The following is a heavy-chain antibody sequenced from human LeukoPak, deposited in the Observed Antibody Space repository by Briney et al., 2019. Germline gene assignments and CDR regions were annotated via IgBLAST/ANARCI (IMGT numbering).Heavy chain of an antibody. CDR3: ARGKLGYCSSTSCKPRGYYFDY. Sequence: PSETLSLTCTVSGGSISSYYWSWIRQPPGKGLEWIGEINHSGSTNYNPSLKSRVTISVDTSKNQFSLKLSSVTAADTAVYYCARGKLGYCSSTSCKPRGYYFDYWGQGTLVTVSS. D-gene: IGHD2-2*01. CDR2: INHSGST. J-gene: IGHJ4*02. V-gene: IGHV4-34*01. CDR1: GGSISSYY.